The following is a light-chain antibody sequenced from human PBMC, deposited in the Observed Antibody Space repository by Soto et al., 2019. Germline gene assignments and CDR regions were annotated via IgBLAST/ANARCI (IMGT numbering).Light chain of an antibody. CDR1: SGHSTYA. CDR2: LNSDGSH. Sequence: QLVLTQSPSASASLGASVKLTCTLSSGHSTYAIAWHQQQPEKGPRYLMKLNSDGSHSKGDGIPDRFSGSSSGADRHLTTSSHQYEDAAYYYCQTWGTAIHYGVFGGGTKLTVL. J-gene: IGLJ2*01. V-gene: IGLV4-69*01. CDR3: QTWGTAIHYGV.